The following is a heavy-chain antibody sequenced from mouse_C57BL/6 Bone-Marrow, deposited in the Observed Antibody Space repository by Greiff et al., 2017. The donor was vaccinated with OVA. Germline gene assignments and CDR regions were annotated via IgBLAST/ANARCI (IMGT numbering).Heavy chain of an antibody. V-gene: IGHV7-1*01. CDR3: ARAGYGDY. J-gene: IGHJ4*01. CDR2: SRNKANDYTT. Sequence: EVHLVESGGGLVQSGRSLRLSCATSGFTFSDFYMEWVRQAPGKGLEWIAASRNKANDYTTEYSASVKGRFIVSRDTSQSILYLQMNALRAEDTAIYYCARAGYGDYWGQGTSVTVSS. CDR1: GFTFSDFY. D-gene: IGHD1-2*01.